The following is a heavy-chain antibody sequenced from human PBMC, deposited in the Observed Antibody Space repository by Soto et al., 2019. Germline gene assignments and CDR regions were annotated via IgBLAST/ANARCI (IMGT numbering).Heavy chain of an antibody. D-gene: IGHD2-15*01. Sequence: AASVKVSCKASGYTFTSYAMHWVRQAPGQRLEWMGWINAGSGNTNYAQKFQERVTITRDMSTSTAYMELSSLRSEDTAVYYCAADGSDVRGFDPWGQGTLVTVSS. CDR3: AADGSDVRGFDP. CDR2: INAGSGNT. J-gene: IGHJ5*02. CDR1: GYTFTSYA. V-gene: IGHV1-58*02.